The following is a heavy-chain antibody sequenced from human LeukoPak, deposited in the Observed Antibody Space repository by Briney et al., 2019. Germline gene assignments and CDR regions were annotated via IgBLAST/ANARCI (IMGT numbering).Heavy chain of an antibody. V-gene: IGHV4-61*02. CDR3: ARHEDYGGNLDY. Sequence: TSETLSLTCTVSGGSISSGSYYWSWIRQPAGKGLEWIGRIYTSGSTNYNPSLKSRVTISVDTSKNQFSLKLSSVTAADTAVYYCARHEDYGGNLDYWGQGTLVTVSS. CDR1: GGSISSGSYY. CDR2: IYTSGST. J-gene: IGHJ4*02. D-gene: IGHD4-23*01.